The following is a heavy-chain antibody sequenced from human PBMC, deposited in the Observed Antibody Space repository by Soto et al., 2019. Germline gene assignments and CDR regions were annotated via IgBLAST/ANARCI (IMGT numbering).Heavy chain of an antibody. CDR3: ASRTSGGYFDY. CDR2: ISGSGGST. J-gene: IGHJ4*02. Sequence: EVQLLESGGGLVQPGGSLRLSCTASGFTFSSYAMNWVRQAPGKGLEWVSVISGSGGSTYFADSVKGRFTISRDNSKNTLYLQMNSLKAVDTAVYYCASRTSGGYFDYWGQGTLVTVSS. CDR1: GFTFSSYA. V-gene: IGHV3-23*01. D-gene: IGHD6-19*01.